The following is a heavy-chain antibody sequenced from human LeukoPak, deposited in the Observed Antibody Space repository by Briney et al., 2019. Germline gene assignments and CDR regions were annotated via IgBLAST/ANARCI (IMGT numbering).Heavy chain of an antibody. Sequence: ASVKVSCKASGYTFTGYYMHWVRQAPGQGLEWMGWINPNSGGTNYAQKFQGRVTMTRDTSISTAYMELSRLRSDDTAVYYCARGGRRQYYYGLLPFDPWGQGTLVTVSS. CDR3: ARGGRRQYYYGLLPFDP. D-gene: IGHD3-10*01. CDR1: GYTFTGYY. CDR2: INPNSGGT. J-gene: IGHJ5*02. V-gene: IGHV1-2*02.